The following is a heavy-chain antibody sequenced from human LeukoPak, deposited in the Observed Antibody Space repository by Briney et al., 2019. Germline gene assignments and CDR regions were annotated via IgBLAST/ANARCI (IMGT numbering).Heavy chain of an antibody. D-gene: IGHD4-11*01. CDR3: ARQGDYDY. Sequence: SETLSLTCTVSGGSISSSSYYWGWIRQPPGKGLEWIGSIYYSGSTYYNPSLKSRVTISVDTSKNQFSLKLSSVTAADTAVYYCARQGDYDYWGQGTLATVSS. J-gene: IGHJ4*02. CDR2: IYYSGST. V-gene: IGHV4-39*01. CDR1: GGSISSSSYY.